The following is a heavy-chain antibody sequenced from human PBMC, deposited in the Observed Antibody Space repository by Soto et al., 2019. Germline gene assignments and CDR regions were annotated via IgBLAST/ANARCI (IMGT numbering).Heavy chain of an antibody. CDR1: GGSISSYY. CDR3: ARGMGSPVY. CDR2: IYYSGST. Sequence: QVQLKESGPGLVKPSETLSLTCTVSGGSISSYYWSWIRQSPGKGLEWIGYIYYSGSTNYSPSLRSRVTISVDTSKTQFSLKLDSVTAADTAVYYCARGMGSPVYWGQGTLVTVSS. J-gene: IGHJ4*02. V-gene: IGHV4-59*01. D-gene: IGHD1-26*01.